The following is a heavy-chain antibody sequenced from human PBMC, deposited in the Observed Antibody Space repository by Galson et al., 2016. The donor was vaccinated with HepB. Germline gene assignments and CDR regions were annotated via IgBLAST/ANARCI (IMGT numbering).Heavy chain of an antibody. D-gene: IGHD5-12*01. CDR1: GYTFTSYD. J-gene: IGHJ4*02. V-gene: IGHV1-8*01. CDR2: MNPNSGNT. CDR3: ARGAALIVATYDY. Sequence: SCKASGYTFTSYDINWVRQATGQGLEWMGWMNPNSGNTGYARKFQGRVTMTRNTSISTAYVELSSLRSEDTAVYYCARGAALIVATYDYWGQGTLVTVSS.